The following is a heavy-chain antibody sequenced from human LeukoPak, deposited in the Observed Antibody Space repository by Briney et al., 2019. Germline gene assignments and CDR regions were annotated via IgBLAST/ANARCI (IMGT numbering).Heavy chain of an antibody. V-gene: IGHV3-23*01. CDR1: GFTFSDYW. CDR3: ASQVNWGRYYFDY. D-gene: IGHD7-27*01. CDR2: ISGSGGST. J-gene: IGHJ4*02. Sequence: GGSLRLSCAASGFTFSDYWLSWVRQAPGKGLEWVSGISGSGGSTYYTDSVKGRFTISRDNSKNTLYLQMNNLRAEDTAVYYCASQVNWGRYYFDYWGQGTLVTVSS.